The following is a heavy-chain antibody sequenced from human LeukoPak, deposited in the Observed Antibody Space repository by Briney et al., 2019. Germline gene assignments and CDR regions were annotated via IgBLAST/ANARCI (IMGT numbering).Heavy chain of an antibody. V-gene: IGHV3-30*02. Sequence: GGSLRLSCAASGFTFSSYGMQFSSYGMNWVRQAPGQGLEWVAFIRSDGRNKYYADSVKGRLTISRDNTKNMLYLQMNSLRAEDTAVYYCAKLKINYYYYYMDVWGKGTTVIVSS. D-gene: IGHD3-16*01. CDR1: GFTFSSYG. CDR2: IRSDGRNK. CDR3: AKLKINYYYYYMDV. J-gene: IGHJ6*03.